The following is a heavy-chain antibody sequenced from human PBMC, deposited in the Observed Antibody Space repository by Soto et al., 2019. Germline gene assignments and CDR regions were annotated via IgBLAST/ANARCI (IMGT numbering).Heavy chain of an antibody. D-gene: IGHD5-18*01. CDR1: GFTFSSYS. CDR2: ISSSSSYI. J-gene: IGHJ4*02. CDR3: ASDQPGYSYGYVLGY. Sequence: EVQLVESGGGLVKPGGSLRLSCAASGFTFSSYSMNWVRQAPGKGLEWVSSISSSSSYIYYADSVKGRFTIPRDNARNSLYLQMNSLRAEDTAVYDCASDQPGYSYGYVLGYWGQGPLVTVSS. V-gene: IGHV3-21*01.